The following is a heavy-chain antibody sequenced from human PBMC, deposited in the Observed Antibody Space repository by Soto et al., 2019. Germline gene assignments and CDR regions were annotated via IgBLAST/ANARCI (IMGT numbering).Heavy chain of an antibody. CDR3: ARQRVVVAATIYWFDP. J-gene: IGHJ5*02. V-gene: IGHV4-39*01. Sequence: SETLSLTCTVSGDSIRSTSYYWGWIRQPPEKGLEWIGRIYYSGSTYYNPSLKTRVTISVDTSKNQFSLKLYSVTGGDTAVYYCARQRVVVAATIYWFDPWGQGTLVSVSS. CDR1: GDSIRSTSYY. CDR2: IYYSGST. D-gene: IGHD2-15*01.